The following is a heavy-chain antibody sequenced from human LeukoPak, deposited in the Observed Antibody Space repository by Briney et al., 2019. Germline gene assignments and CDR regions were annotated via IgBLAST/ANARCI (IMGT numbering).Heavy chain of an antibody. CDR2: MSSSGYS. Sequence: PSETLSLTCTVSGGSISSYYWSWIRQPPGKGLEWIGYMSSSGYSSYHPSLETRVTISIDTSKNQFSLKLSAVTAADTAVYYCARDLRDGYFDYWGQGTVVIVSS. CDR3: ARDLRDGYFDY. CDR1: GGSISSYY. D-gene: IGHD5-24*01. V-gene: IGHV4-59*01. J-gene: IGHJ4*02.